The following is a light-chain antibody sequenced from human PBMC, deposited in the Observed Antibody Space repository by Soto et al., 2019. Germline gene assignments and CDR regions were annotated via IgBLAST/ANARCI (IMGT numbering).Light chain of an antibody. CDR3: QHYKNYPWT. CDR2: GAS. V-gene: IGKV1-8*01. Sequence: AIRMTQSPSSLSASAGDRVSIACRASQDVGRYLAWYQQKPGQAPKLLIYGASTLQSGVPSRFSGGGSGTDFTLTISCLQSEDFATYYFQHYKNYPWTFGQGTKVELK. J-gene: IGKJ1*01. CDR1: QDVGRY.